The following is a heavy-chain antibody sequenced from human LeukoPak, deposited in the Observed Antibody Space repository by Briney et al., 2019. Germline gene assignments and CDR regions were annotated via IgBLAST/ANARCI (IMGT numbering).Heavy chain of an antibody. J-gene: IGHJ4*02. CDR3: AKDMTCSSTSCYWFRPFDY. Sequence: GGSLRLSCAASGFTFSSYAMSWVRQAPGKGLEWVSAISGSGGSTYYADSVKGRFTISRDNSKNTLYLQTNSLRAEDTAVYYCAKDMTCSSTSCYWFRPFDYWGQGTLVTVSS. D-gene: IGHD2-2*01. CDR2: ISGSGGST. V-gene: IGHV3-23*01. CDR1: GFTFSSYA.